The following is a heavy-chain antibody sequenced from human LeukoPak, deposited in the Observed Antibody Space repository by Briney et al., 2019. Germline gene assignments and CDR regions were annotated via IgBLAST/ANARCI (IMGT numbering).Heavy chain of an antibody. D-gene: IGHD1-1*01. V-gene: IGHV3-30*18. CDR3: AEDWYNWNDYYYYGMDV. Sequence: PGRSLRLSCAASGFTFSSYGMHWVRQAPGKGLEWVAVISYDGSNKYYADSVKGRFTISRDNSKNTLYLQMNSLRAEDTAVYYCAEDWYNWNDYYYYGMDVWGKGTTVTVSS. CDR2: ISYDGSNK. CDR1: GFTFSSYG. J-gene: IGHJ6*04.